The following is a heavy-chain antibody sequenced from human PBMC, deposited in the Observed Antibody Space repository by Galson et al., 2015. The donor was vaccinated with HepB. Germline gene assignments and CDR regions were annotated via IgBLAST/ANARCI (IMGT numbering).Heavy chain of an antibody. CDR2: INTYSRHT. Sequence: SVKVSCKASGYTFSSFSITWVRQAPGQGLEWMGWINTYSRHTNYAQKFQGRVTMTTDTSTSTAFMELRSLRSDDTAIYYCARGAFVVVVDSIQNNWFGPWGQGTLVTVSS. V-gene: IGHV1-18*01. D-gene: IGHD2-15*01. J-gene: IGHJ5*02. CDR3: ARGAFVVVVDSIQNNWFGP. CDR1: GYTFSSFS.